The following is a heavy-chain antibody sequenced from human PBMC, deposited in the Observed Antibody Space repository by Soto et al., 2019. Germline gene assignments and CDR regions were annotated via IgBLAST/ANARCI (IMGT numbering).Heavy chain of an antibody. D-gene: IGHD2-2*01. CDR2: ISDSGST. CDR1: GFTFSNHA. J-gene: IGHJ4*02. CDR3: ARDTGGHYCTSTSCLYFFDH. V-gene: IGHV3-23*01. Sequence: VQLLESGGALVQPGGSLRLSCAASGFTFSNHAMNWVRQAPGKGLEWVSTISDSGSTYYADSVKGRFTISRDNSKNTLYLQMTSLRAEDTAVYYCARDTGGHYCTSTSCLYFFDHWGQGTLVIVSS.